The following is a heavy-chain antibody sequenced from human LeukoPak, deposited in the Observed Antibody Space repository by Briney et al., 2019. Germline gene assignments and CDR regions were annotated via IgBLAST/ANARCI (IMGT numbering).Heavy chain of an antibody. CDR2: IYYSGST. V-gene: IGHV4-30-4*08. Sequence: SQTLSLTCTVSGGSISSGDYYWSWIRQPPGKGLEWIGYIYYSGSTYYNPSLKSRVTISVDTSKNQFSLKLSSVTAADTAVYYCARTNAGFGESFDYWGQGTLVTVSS. CDR1: GGSISSGDYY. J-gene: IGHJ4*02. CDR3: ARTNAGFGESFDY. D-gene: IGHD3-10*01.